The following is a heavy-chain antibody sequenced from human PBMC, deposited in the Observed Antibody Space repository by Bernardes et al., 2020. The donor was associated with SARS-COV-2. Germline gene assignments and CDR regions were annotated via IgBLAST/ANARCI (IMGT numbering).Heavy chain of an antibody. J-gene: IGHJ4*02. Sequence: GGSLRLSCAASGFTFSSYAMSWVRQAPGKGLEWVSAISGSGGSTYYADSVKGRFTISRDNSKNTLYLQMNSLRAEDTAVYYCAKDLGDYYYGSGSYYKGDYWGQGTLVTGSS. D-gene: IGHD3-10*01. CDR2: ISGSGGST. CDR1: GFTFSSYA. V-gene: IGHV3-23*01. CDR3: AKDLGDYYYGSGSYYKGDY.